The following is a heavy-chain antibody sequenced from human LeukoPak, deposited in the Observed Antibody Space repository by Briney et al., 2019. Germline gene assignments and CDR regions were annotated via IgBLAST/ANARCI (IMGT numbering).Heavy chain of an antibody. CDR1: GYIFTRYG. CDR2: IIPILGIA. CDR3: ASRGYGGNLRGFDY. J-gene: IGHJ4*02. Sequence: GASVKVSCKASGYIFTRYGISWVRQAPGQGLEWMGRIIPILGIANYAQKFQGRVTITADKSTSTAYMELSSLRSEDTAVYYCASRGYGGNLRGFDYWGQGTLVTVSS. D-gene: IGHD4-23*01. V-gene: IGHV1-69*04.